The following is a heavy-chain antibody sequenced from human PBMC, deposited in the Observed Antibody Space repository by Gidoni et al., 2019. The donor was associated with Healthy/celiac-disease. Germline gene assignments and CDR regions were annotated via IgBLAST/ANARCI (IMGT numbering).Heavy chain of an antibody. CDR1: GGSIRSRIYY. D-gene: IGHD2-15*01. J-gene: IGHJ5*02. CDR2: IYYSGST. Sequence: LQLQESGPGLVKPSETLSLTCTVSGGSIRSRIYYWGWIRQPPGKGLAWIGSIYYSGSTYYNPSLKSRVTISVDTSKNQFSLKLSSVTAAETAVYYCAREDIVVVVAATGLSSWFDPWGQGTLVTVSS. V-gene: IGHV4-39*02. CDR3: AREDIVVVVAATGLSSWFDP.